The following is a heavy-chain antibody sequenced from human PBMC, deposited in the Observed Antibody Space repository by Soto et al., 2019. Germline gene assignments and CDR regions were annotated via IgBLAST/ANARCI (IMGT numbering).Heavy chain of an antibody. J-gene: IGHJ5*02. Sequence: SETLSLTCIVSGDSISPYYWNWIRQTPGKGLEWIGYVYYNGNTRYNPTLKSRVTISVDTSKNQFSLKLSSVTAADTGVYYCARKATFDSAGPVWVDPWRHGTLVTVSS. D-gene: IGHD2-21*01. CDR1: GDSISPYY. CDR3: ARKATFDSAGPVWVDP. V-gene: IGHV4-59*12. CDR2: VYYNGNT.